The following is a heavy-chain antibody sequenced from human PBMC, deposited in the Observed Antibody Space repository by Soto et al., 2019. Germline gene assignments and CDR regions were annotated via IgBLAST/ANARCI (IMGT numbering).Heavy chain of an antibody. J-gene: IGHJ6*02. Sequence: QVQLQESGPGLVKPSETLSLTCTVSGGSVSSGSYYWSWIRQPPGKGLEWIGYIYYSGSTNYNPYTKSRVTISVDTSKNQLSLNLSSVTAADTAVYYCASASARYCSSTSCYTDRYYYGMDVWGQGTTVTVSS. CDR1: GGSVSSGSYY. V-gene: IGHV4-61*01. CDR3: ASASARYCSSTSCYTDRYYYGMDV. D-gene: IGHD2-2*02. CDR2: IYYSGST.